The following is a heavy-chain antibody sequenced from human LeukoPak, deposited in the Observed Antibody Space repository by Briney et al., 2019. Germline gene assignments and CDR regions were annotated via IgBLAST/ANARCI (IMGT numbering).Heavy chain of an antibody. D-gene: IGHD6-19*01. CDR2: IIPILGIA. V-gene: IGHV1-69*04. CDR3: ARDRVEGIAVAGTGWFDP. CDR1: GGTFSSYA. J-gene: IGHJ5*02. Sequence: SVKLSCKASGGTFSSYAISWVRQAPGQGLEWMGRIIPILGIANYAQKFQGRVTITADKSTSTAYMELSSLRSEDTAVYYCARDRVEGIAVAGTGWFDPWGQGTLATVSS.